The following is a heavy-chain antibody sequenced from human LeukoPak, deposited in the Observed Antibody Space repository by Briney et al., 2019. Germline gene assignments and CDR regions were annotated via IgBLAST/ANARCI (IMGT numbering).Heavy chain of an antibody. CDR1: GFIFDNYA. CDR2: ISSSSDYI. J-gene: IGHJ4*02. Sequence: GRSLRLSCAASGFIFDNYAMQWVRQAPGKGLEWVSFISSSSDYIYYADSVKGRFTISRDNAKNSLYLQMNRLRAEGTAVYYCARDVWRQFSCDYWGQGTLVTVSS. CDR3: ARDVWRQFSCDY. V-gene: IGHV3-21*01. D-gene: IGHD5-24*01.